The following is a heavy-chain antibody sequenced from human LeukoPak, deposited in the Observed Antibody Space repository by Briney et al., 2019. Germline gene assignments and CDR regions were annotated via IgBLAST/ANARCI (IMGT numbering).Heavy chain of an antibody. V-gene: IGHV3-30-3*01. Sequence: PGRSLRLSCAASGFIFSSYAMHWVRQAPGKGLEWVAVMSYDGNNKYYADSVKGRFTISRDNSKNTLYLQMNSLRAEDTAVYYCARDLPRLVGATHNWFDPWGQGTLVTVSS. CDR2: MSYDGNNK. D-gene: IGHD1-26*01. CDR3: ARDLPRLVGATHNWFDP. J-gene: IGHJ5*02. CDR1: GFIFSSYA.